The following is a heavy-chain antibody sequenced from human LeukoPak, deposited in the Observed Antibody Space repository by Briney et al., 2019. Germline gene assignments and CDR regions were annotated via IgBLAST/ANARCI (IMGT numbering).Heavy chain of an antibody. Sequence: GGSLRLSCAASGFTFSSYSMNWVRQAPGKGLEWVSYISSSSSTIYYADSVKGRFTISRDNAKNSLYLQMNSLGAEDTAVYYCVRDQVLRCWGQGTLVTVSS. D-gene: IGHD3-10*01. CDR1: GFTFSSYS. J-gene: IGHJ4*02. CDR2: ISSSSSTI. V-gene: IGHV3-48*01. CDR3: VRDQVLRC.